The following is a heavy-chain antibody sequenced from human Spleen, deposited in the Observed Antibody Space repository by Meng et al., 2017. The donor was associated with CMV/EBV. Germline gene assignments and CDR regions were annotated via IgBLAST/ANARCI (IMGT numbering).Heavy chain of an antibody. V-gene: IGHV1-8*02. CDR2: MNPNSGYT. D-gene: IGHD7-27*01. CDR1: GGTFSSYT. J-gene: IGHJ4*02. Sequence: QVQLVQSGAEVKKPGSSVKVSCKASGGTFSSYTISWVRQATGQGLEGMGWMNPNSGYTGYAQKFQGRVTMTRDTSISTAYMERSSLRSEDTAVYYCARGVWGGGIDYWGQGTLVTVSS. CDR3: ARGVWGGGIDY.